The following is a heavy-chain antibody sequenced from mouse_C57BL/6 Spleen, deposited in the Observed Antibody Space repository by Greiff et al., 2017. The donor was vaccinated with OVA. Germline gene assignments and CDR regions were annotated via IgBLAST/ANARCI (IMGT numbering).Heavy chain of an antibody. CDR3: ARGGKSTDYFDY. Sequence: QVQLQQPGAELVKPGASVKLSCKASGYTFTSYWMQWVKQRPGQGLEWIGEIDPSDSYTNYNQKFKGKATLTVDTSSSTAYMQLSSLTSEDSAVDYCARGGKSTDYFDYWGQGTTLTVSS. D-gene: IGHD2-1*01. CDR1: GYTFTSYW. J-gene: IGHJ2*01. V-gene: IGHV1-50*01. CDR2: IDPSDSYT.